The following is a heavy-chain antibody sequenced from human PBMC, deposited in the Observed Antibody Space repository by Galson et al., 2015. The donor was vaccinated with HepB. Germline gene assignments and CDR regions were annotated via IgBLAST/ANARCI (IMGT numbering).Heavy chain of an antibody. J-gene: IGHJ6*02. Sequence: SVKVSCKASGGTFSSYAISWVRQAPGQGPEWMGRIIPILGIANYAQKFQGRVTITADKSTSTAYMELSSLRSEDTAVYYCARDIVVVPASWSGYYGMDVWGQGTTVTVSS. V-gene: IGHV1-69*04. CDR1: GGTFSSYA. D-gene: IGHD2-2*01. CDR3: ARDIVVVPASWSGYYGMDV. CDR2: IIPILGIA.